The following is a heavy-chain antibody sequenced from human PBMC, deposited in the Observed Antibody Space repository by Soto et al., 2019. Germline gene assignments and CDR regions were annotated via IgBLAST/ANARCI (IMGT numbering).Heavy chain of an antibody. J-gene: IGHJ6*02. CDR1: DFTFNNFC. V-gene: IGHV3-7*03. CDR2: INQDGSEK. CDR3: EKGGPYYYYGMDV. Sequence: PXGSLRLTCAASDFTFNNFCMTWVRQAPGKGLECVANINQDGSEKYYVNSVKGRFTISRDNAKNSLYLQMNSLRAEDTAIYYCEKGGPYYYYGMDVWGQGTTVTVSS. D-gene: IGHD2-15*01.